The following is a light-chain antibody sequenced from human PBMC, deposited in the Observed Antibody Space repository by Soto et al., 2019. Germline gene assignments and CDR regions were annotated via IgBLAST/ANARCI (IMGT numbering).Light chain of an antibody. CDR1: QGIRNW. V-gene: IGKV1D-12*01. J-gene: IGKJ4*01. CDR3: QQTDSFPLS. CDR2: AAS. Sequence: DIQMTQSPSSVAASIVDRVTITCRASQGIRNWLAWYQQTPGKAPELLIFAASSMQSGVPSRFSGRGSGTEFTLTIDSLQPEDFATYYCQQTDSFPLSFGGGTKVDIK.